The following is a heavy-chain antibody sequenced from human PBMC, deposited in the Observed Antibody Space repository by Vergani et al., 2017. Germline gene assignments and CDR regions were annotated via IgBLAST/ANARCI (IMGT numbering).Heavy chain of an antibody. Sequence: QVQLVESGGGVVQPGRSLRLSCAASGFTFSSYAMHWVRQAPGKGLEWGAVISYDGSNKYYADSVKGRFTISRDNSKHTLYLQRNSLTAEDTAVYYFARDPGYCSGGSCGFYNYYMDVWGKGSTVTVSS. CDR1: GFTFSSYA. V-gene: IGHV3-30*01. CDR2: ISYDGSNK. CDR3: ARDPGYCSGGSCGFYNYYMDV. J-gene: IGHJ6*03. D-gene: IGHD2-15*01.